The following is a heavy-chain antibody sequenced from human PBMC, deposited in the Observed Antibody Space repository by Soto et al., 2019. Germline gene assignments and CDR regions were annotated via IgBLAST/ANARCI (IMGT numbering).Heavy chain of an antibody. CDR2: IIPISGTA. Sequence: QVQLVQSGAEVKKPGSSVKVSCKASGGTFSSYAISGVRQAPGQGLELMVGIIPISGTANYAQKFQGRVTITSDESTSTAYMELSSLRSEDTAVYYCARSQGSSTSLEIYYYYYYGMDVWGQGTTVTVSS. D-gene: IGHD2-2*01. CDR3: ARSQGSSTSLEIYYYYYYGMDV. J-gene: IGHJ6*02. CDR1: GGTFSSYA. V-gene: IGHV1-69*01.